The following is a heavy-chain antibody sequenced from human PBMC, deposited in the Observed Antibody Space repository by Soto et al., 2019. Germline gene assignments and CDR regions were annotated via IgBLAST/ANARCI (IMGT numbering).Heavy chain of an antibody. D-gene: IGHD5-18*01. J-gene: IGHJ3*02. CDR3: AATVDTAMAQDAFDI. CDR1: GFTFTSSA. V-gene: IGHV1-58*01. CDR2: IVVGSGNT. Sequence: GASVKVPCKASGFTFTSSAVQWVRQARGQRLEWIGWIVVGSGNTNYAQKFQERVTITRDMSTSTAYMELSSLRSEDTAVYYCAATVDTAMAQDAFDIWGQGTMVTVS.